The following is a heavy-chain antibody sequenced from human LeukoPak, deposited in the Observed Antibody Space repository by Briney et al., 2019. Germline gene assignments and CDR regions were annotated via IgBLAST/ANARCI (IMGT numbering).Heavy chain of an antibody. CDR2: ISGSGGST. J-gene: IGHJ4*02. Sequence: GGSLRLSCAASGFTFSSYAMSWVRQAPGKGLEWVSAISGSGGSTYYGHSVKGRFTISRDNSKNTLYLQLNRLRAEDTAVYYCAKHEGSSGSYCHFHYWGQGTLVTVSS. D-gene: IGHD3-10*01. CDR3: AKHEGSSGSYCHFHY. CDR1: GFTFSSYA. V-gene: IGHV3-23*01.